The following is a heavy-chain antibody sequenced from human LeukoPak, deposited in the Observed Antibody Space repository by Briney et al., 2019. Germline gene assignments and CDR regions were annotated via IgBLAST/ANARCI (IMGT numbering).Heavy chain of an antibody. CDR2: NYTSGST. CDR1: GGSISSYY. D-gene: IGHD2/OR15-2a*01. V-gene: IGHV4-4*07. CDR3: ARDYSLFLQMDV. J-gene: IGHJ6*03. Sequence: KPSKTLSLTCTVSGGSISSYYWSWLRQPAGKGLEWIGRNYTSGSTNYNPSLKSRVTMSVDTSKNQFSLKLSSVTAADTAVYYCARDYSLFLQMDVWGKGTTVTVPS.